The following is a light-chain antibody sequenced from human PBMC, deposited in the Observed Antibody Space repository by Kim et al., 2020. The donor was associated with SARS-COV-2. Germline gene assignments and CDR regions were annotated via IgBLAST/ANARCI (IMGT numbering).Light chain of an antibody. CDR1: QNIRDN. CDR3: QHYNYWRT. V-gene: IGKV3-15*01. Sequence: EIVMTQSPATLSVSPGERATLSCRASQNIRDNLAWYQQKPGQAPRLLIYDASTRATDIPARFSGSGSGTEFTLTISSLQSEDCALYYCQHYNYWRTFGQGTKVDIK. CDR2: DAS. J-gene: IGKJ1*01.